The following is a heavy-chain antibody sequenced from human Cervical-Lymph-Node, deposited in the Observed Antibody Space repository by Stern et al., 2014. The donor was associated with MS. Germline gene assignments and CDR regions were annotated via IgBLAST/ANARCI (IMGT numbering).Heavy chain of an antibody. CDR1: GGYMSSKY. D-gene: IGHD1-1*01. CDR3: ARVTERGTRQNWFDS. J-gene: IGHJ5*01. Sequence: QLQLQESGPGLVKPSETVSLTCTVSGGYMSSKYWNWIRQPPGKGLEWIGYIYSEGSTNYNPSRKSRVIISLDTSTNQFSLSLTSVTAADTAVYYCARVTERGTRQNWFDSWGQGTLVTVSS. V-gene: IGHV4-59*01. CDR2: IYSEGST.